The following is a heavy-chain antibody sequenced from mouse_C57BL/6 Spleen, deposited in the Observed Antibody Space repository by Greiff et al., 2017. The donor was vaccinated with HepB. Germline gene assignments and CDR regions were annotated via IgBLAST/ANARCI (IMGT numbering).Heavy chain of an antibody. CDR2: INPGSGGT. CDR3: ARGLTTVVAPRYVDV. J-gene: IGHJ1*03. Sequence: QVKLQQSGVELVRPGTSVKVSCKASGYAFTNYLIEWVKQRPGQGLEWIGVINPGSGGTNYNEKFKGKATLTADKSSSTAYMQLSSLTSEDSAVYFCARGLTTVVAPRYVDVWGTGTTVTVSS. V-gene: IGHV1-54*01. CDR1: GYAFTNYL. D-gene: IGHD1-1*01.